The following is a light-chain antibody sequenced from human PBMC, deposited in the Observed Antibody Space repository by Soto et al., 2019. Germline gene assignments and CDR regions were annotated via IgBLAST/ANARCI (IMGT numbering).Light chain of an antibody. J-gene: IGKJ5*01. V-gene: IGKV3-11*01. CDR1: QSVITY. CDR2: DAS. CDR3: QQRFNWPPIT. Sequence: EIVLTQSPATLSLSPGERATLSCRASQSVITYLAWYQQKPGQAPRLLIYDASNRATGIPARFSGSGSGTDFTLTISSLEPEDFAIYYCQQRFNWPPITFGQGTRLEIK.